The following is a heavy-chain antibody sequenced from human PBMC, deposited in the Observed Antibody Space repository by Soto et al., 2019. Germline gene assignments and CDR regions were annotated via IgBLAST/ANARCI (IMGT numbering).Heavy chain of an antibody. CDR1: GGTFSSYA. V-gene: IGHV1-69*13. CDR2: IIPIFGTA. J-gene: IGHJ5*02. D-gene: IGHD3-3*01. CDR3: ARDKGVRFYPGMNWFDP. Sequence: ASVKVSCKASGGTFSSYAISWVRQAPGQGLEWMGGIIPIFGTANYAQKFQGRVTITADESTSTAYMELSSLRSEDTAVYYCARDKGVRFYPGMNWFDPWGQGTLVTVSS.